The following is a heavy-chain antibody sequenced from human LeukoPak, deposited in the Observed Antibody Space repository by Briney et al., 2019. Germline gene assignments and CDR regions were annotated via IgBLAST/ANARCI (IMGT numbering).Heavy chain of an antibody. V-gene: IGHV4-59*01. CDR3: ARAHSSSWYFPDY. J-gene: IGHJ4*02. Sequence: SETLSLTCTVSGGSISSYYWSWIRQPPGKGLEWIGYIYYSGSTNYNPSLKSRVTISVDTSKNQFSLKLSSVTAADTAVYYCARAHSSSWYFPDYWGQGTLVTVSS. CDR2: IYYSGST. D-gene: IGHD6-13*01. CDR1: GGSISSYY.